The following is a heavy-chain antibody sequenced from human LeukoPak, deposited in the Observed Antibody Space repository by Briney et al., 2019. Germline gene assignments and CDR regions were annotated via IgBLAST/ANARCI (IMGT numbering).Heavy chain of an antibody. CDR2: IYYSGNT. CDR1: GGSISSSSYY. Sequence: SETLSLTCTVSGGSISSSSYYWGWIRQPPGKGLEWIGNIYYSGNTYYSPSLKSRVTISVDTSKNQFSLNLSSVTAADTAVYYCARESYYDCSGYSHDAFDIWGQGTMVTVSS. J-gene: IGHJ3*02. V-gene: IGHV4-39*07. CDR3: ARESYYDCSGYSHDAFDI. D-gene: IGHD3-22*01.